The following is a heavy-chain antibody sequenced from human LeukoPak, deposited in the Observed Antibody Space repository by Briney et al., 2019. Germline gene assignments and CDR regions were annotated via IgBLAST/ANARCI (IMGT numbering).Heavy chain of an antibody. D-gene: IGHD5-24*01. J-gene: IGHJ4*02. Sequence: GGSLRLSCAASGFSFNTYAMHCVRQAPGKGLEYVSAINYNGDSTYYANSVKGRFIISRDNSKKTLFLQMGSLRAEDTAVYYCARDSGGDTYNDYFDSWGQGTLVTVSS. V-gene: IGHV3-64*01. CDR2: INYNGDST. CDR1: GFSFNTYA. CDR3: ARDSGGDTYNDYFDS.